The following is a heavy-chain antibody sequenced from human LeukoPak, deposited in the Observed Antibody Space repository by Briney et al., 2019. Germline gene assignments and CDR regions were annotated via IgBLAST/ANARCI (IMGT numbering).Heavy chain of an antibody. CDR3: ASSRIAAAGTLEAFDI. CDR1: GFTFSSYG. D-gene: IGHD6-13*01. Sequence: GGSLRLSCAASGFTFSSYGMHWVRQAPGKGLEWVAVIWYDGSNKYYADSVKGRFTISRDNSKNTLYLQMNSLRAEDTAVYYCASSRIAAAGTLEAFDIWGQGTMVTVSS. V-gene: IGHV3-33*01. J-gene: IGHJ3*02. CDR2: IWYDGSNK.